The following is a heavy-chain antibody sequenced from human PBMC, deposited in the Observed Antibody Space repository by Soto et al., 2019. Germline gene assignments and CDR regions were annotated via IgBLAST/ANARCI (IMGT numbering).Heavy chain of an antibody. CDR1: GFTFSSYS. D-gene: IGHD3-10*01. CDR2: ISSSSSYI. J-gene: IGHJ4*02. Sequence: PGGSLRLSCAASGFTFSSYSMNWVRQAPGKGLEWVSSISSSSSYIYYADSVKGRFTISRDNAKNSLYLQMNSLRAEDTAVYYCARACYGSGSYYFDYWGQGTLVTVSS. CDR3: ARACYGSGSYYFDY. V-gene: IGHV3-21*01.